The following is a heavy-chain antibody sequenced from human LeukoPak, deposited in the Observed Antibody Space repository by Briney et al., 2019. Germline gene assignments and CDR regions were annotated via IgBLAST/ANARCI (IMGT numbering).Heavy chain of an antibody. V-gene: IGHV3-30*02. D-gene: IGHD1-7*01. CDR3: AKDGESYGTTGDYFDY. J-gene: IGHJ4*02. CDR1: GFTFSSYG. Sequence: GGSLRLSCAASGFTFSSYGMHWVRQAPGRGLEWVSFIRYDGSNKFYTDSVKGRFTISRDNSKNTLYLQMNSLRAEDTAVYYCAKDGESYGTTGDYFDYWGQGTLVTVSS. CDR2: IRYDGSNK.